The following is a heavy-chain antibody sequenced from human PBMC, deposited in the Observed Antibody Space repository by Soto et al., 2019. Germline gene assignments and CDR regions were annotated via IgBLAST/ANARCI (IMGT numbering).Heavy chain of an antibody. Sequence: GGSLRLSCAASGFTFSGSAMHWVRQASGKGLEWVGRIRSKANSYATAYAASVKGRFTIPRDDSKNTAYLQMNSLKTEDTAVYYCTSLGTNSYGRDYWGQGTLVTVSS. CDR1: GFTFSGSA. CDR2: IRSKANSYAT. CDR3: TSLGTNSYGRDY. J-gene: IGHJ4*02. D-gene: IGHD5-18*01. V-gene: IGHV3-73*01.